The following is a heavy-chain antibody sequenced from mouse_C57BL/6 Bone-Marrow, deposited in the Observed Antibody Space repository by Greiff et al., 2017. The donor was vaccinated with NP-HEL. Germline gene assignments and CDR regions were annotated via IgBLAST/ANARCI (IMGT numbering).Heavy chain of an antibody. CDR3: ASSLYWYFDV. CDR1: GYTFTSYW. CDR2: IYPGSGST. J-gene: IGHJ1*03. V-gene: IGHV1-55*01. D-gene: IGHD1-1*01. Sequence: QVQLQQPGAELVKPGASVKMSCKASGYTFTSYWITWVKQRPGQGLEWIGDIYPGSGSTNYNEKFKSKATLTVDTSSSTAYMQLSSLTSEDSAVYYCASSLYWYFDVWGTETTVTVSS.